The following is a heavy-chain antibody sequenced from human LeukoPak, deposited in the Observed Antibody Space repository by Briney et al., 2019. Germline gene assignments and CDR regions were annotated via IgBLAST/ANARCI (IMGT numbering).Heavy chain of an antibody. V-gene: IGHV4-59*01. J-gene: IGHJ5*02. D-gene: IGHD2-15*01. CDR2: IHYSGST. CDR3: ARAPLYSTSWFDP. CDR1: GGSISSYY. Sequence: SETLSLTCTVSGGSISSYYWSWIRQPPGKGLEWIGYIHYSGSTNYNPSLKSRVTISVDTSKNQFSLKLSSVTAADTAVYYCARAPLYSTSWFDPWGQGTLVTVSS.